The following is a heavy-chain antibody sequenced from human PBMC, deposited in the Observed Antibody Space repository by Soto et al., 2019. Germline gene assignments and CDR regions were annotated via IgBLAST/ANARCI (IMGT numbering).Heavy chain of an antibody. Sequence: SETLSLTCAVYGGPFSGYYWSWIRQPPGKGLEWIGEINHSGSTNYNPSLKSRVTILVDTSKNQFSLKLSSVTAADTAVYYCARGPGGYSPSYWGQGNLVTVSS. V-gene: IGHV4-34*01. CDR3: ARGPGGYSPSY. D-gene: IGHD2-15*01. J-gene: IGHJ4*02. CDR1: GGPFSGYY. CDR2: INHSGST.